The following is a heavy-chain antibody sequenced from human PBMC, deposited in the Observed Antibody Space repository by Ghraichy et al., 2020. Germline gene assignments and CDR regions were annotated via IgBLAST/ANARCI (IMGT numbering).Heavy chain of an antibody. CDR3: ARLRPASTHHSDYHSDV. D-gene: IGHD3-16*01. V-gene: IGHV4-30-4*07. CDR2: VYYSGQT. Sequence: SETLSLTCAVSGGSINSDIYSWNWIRQSPGKGLEWIGYVYYSGQTYYNPSLKSRVTMSLDASKNHFSLSLSSVTAAYTAVYFCARLRPASTHHSDYHSDVWGQGTSVTVSS. CDR1: GGSINSDIYS. J-gene: IGHJ6*02.